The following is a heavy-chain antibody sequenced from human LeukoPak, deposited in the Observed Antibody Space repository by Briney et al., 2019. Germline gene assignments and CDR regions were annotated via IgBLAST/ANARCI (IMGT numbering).Heavy chain of an antibody. V-gene: IGHV3-9*01. CDR1: GFTFDNYG. D-gene: IGHD3-10*01. CDR3: AKDMNSYGSGSSYNPWGPFDS. Sequence: GRSLRLSCAASGFTFDNYGMHWVRQAPGKGLEWVSGIAWNSGNTGFADSVKGRFTISRDNAENSLSLQMNSLTPEDTAFYFCAKDMNSYGSGSSYNPWGPFDSWGQGTLVTVSS. CDR2: IAWNSGNT. J-gene: IGHJ4*02.